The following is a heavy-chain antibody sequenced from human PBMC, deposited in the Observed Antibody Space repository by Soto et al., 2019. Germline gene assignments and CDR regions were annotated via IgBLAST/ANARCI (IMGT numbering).Heavy chain of an antibody. CDR2: ISGYNGKT. Sequence: QVQLVQSGGEVRKPGASVTVSCKASGYTFTSYGISWVRQAPGQGLEWMGWISGYNGKTNYAQKFQDRVTMTTDTSTSTVYLELRSLRFDDTAVYYCEREGDVPYDSYGIDVWGQGTTVTVSS. J-gene: IGHJ6*02. V-gene: IGHV1-18*01. CDR1: GYTFTSYG. CDR3: EREGDVPYDSYGIDV. D-gene: IGHD3-16*01.